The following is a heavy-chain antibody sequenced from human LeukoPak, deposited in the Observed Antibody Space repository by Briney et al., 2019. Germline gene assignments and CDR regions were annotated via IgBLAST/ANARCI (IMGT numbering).Heavy chain of an antibody. V-gene: IGHV1-18*01. D-gene: IGHD3-10*01. J-gene: IGHJ5*02. Sequence: ASVKVSCKASGYTFTRYGISWVRQAPGQGLEWMGWISAYNGNRNYAQKFQGRVTISADESTSTVYMELSSLRSEDTAVYYCARDVTMVRGARYRPYKWFDPWGQGTLVTVSS. CDR1: GYTFTRYG. CDR2: ISAYNGNR. CDR3: ARDVTMVRGARYRPYKWFDP.